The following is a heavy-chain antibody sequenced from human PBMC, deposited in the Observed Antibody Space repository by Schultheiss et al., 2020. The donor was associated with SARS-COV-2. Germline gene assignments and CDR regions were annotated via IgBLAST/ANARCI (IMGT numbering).Heavy chain of an antibody. CDR2: IIPIFGTA. CDR1: GYTFTSYG. D-gene: IGHD4-17*01. V-gene: IGHV1-69*06. J-gene: IGHJ6*02. Sequence: SVKVSCKASGYTFTSYGISWVRQAPGQGLEWMGGIIPIFGTANYAQKFQGRVTITADKSTSTAYMELSSLRSEDTAVYYCARDPTTDYYYYYGMDVWGQGTTVTVSS. CDR3: ARDPTTDYYYYYGMDV.